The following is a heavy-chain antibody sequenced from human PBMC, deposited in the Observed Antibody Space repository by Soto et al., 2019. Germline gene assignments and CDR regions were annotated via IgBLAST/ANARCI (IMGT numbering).Heavy chain of an antibody. CDR2: IYYSGST. J-gene: IGHJ6*02. CDR3: ARASSHYDFWSGYFPNYYYGMDV. CDR1: GGSISSGGYY. V-gene: IGHV4-31*03. Sequence: SETLSLTCTVSGGSISSGGYYWSWIRQHPGKGLEWIGYIYYSGSTYYNPSLKSRVTISVDTSKNQFSLKLSSVTAADTAVYYCARASSHYDFWSGYFPNYYYGMDVWGQGTTVTVSS. D-gene: IGHD3-3*01.